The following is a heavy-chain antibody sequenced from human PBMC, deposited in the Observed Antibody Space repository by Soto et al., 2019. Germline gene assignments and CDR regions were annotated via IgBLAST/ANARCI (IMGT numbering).Heavy chain of an antibody. D-gene: IGHD2-15*01. CDR1: GFTFSSYD. CDR2: IGTAGDTT. Sequence: GGSLRLSCAASGFTFSSYDMHWVRQATGKGLEWVSAIGTAGDTTYYADSVKGRFTFSRDNSENTVFLQMNNLRVEDTAVYYCVRDRGGSYWLDPWGQGTLVTVSS. V-gene: IGHV3-13*01. CDR3: VRDRGGSYWLDP. J-gene: IGHJ5*02.